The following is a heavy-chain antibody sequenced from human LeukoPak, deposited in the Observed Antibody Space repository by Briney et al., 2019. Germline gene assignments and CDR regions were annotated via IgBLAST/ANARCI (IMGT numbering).Heavy chain of an antibody. Sequence: SQTLSLTCAISGDSVSSNSAAWNWIRQSPSRGLEWLGRTYYRSKWYNDYAVSVKSRITINPDTSKNQFSLQLNSVTPEDTAVYYCARVWYSSGWYHYYGMDVWGQGTTVTVSS. V-gene: IGHV6-1*01. D-gene: IGHD6-19*01. J-gene: IGHJ6*02. CDR2: TYYRSKWYN. CDR1: GDSVSSNSAA. CDR3: ARVWYSSGWYHYYGMDV.